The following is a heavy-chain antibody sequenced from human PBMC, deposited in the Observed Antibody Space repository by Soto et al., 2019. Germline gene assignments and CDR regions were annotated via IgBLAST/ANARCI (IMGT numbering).Heavy chain of an antibody. CDR1: GLTFTSYS. Sequence: GGSLRLSCAASGLTFTSYSMNWVRQAPGKGLEWVSFIHSSSSTIYYADSVKGRFTISRDNAKKSLYLQMNSLRVEDTAMYYCARDFYYDSSGFLTPSPHYWGQGTLVTVSS. CDR2: IHSSSSTI. J-gene: IGHJ4*02. CDR3: ARDFYYDSSGFLTPSPHY. V-gene: IGHV3-48*04. D-gene: IGHD3-22*01.